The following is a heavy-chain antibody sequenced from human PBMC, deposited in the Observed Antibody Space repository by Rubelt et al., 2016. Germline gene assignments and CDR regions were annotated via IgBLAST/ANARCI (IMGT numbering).Heavy chain of an antibody. CDR2: IKHDGTEK. J-gene: IGHJ6*02. CDR1: GFTFSRNW. Sequence: EVQLVESGGGLVQPGGSLRLSCTTSGFTFSRNWMTWVRQAPGKGLEWVANIKHDGTEKSYVDSVKGRFTISRDNSKNAVFLQMNSWGDEDTAVHYCARGSRVSSGWRGMDVWGQGTTVIVS. V-gene: IGHV3-7*01. CDR3: ARGSRVSSGWRGMDV. D-gene: IGHD6-25*01.